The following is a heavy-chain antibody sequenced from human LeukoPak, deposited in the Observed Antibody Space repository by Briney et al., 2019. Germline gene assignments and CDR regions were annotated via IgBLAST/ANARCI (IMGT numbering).Heavy chain of an antibody. V-gene: IGHV3-30*02. CDR1: GFTFSSYA. Sequence: WGSLRLSCAASGFTFSSYAMSWVRQAPGKGLEWVAFIQNDEIDKFYADSVKGRFTISRDNSKNTLYLQMNSLRAEDTAVYYCAKERKLLPFDCWGQGTLVTVSS. CDR3: AKERKLLPFDC. D-gene: IGHD4-23*01. J-gene: IGHJ4*02. CDR2: IQNDEIDK.